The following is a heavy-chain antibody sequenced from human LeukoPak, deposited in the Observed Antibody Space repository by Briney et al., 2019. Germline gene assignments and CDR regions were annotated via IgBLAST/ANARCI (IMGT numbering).Heavy chain of an antibody. V-gene: IGHV1-18*01. CDR1: GYTFTNFG. D-gene: IGHD6-13*01. CDR2: ITPYNGNT. Sequence: ASVKVSCKASGYTFTNFGISWVRQAPGQGLEWMGWITPYNGNTNYAQKLQGRVTLTTDTSTSTAYMELRSLRSDDTAVYYCARDVVAAAGTWDYWGQGTLVTVSS. J-gene: IGHJ4*02. CDR3: ARDVVAAAGTWDY.